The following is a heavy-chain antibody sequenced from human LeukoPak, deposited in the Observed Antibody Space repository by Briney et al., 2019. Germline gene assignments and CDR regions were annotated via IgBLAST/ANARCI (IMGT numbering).Heavy chain of an antibody. CDR1: GGFISSGTYY. Sequence: SETLSLTCTVSGGFISSGTYYWGWIRQPPGKGLEWIGSIYYSGATGSTYSNPSLKSRVTISVDTSKNQFSLELTSVTAADTAVYYCARGLGWAYGMDFWGQGTTVTVSS. CDR2: IYYSGATGST. V-gene: IGHV4-39*01. D-gene: IGHD6-19*01. J-gene: IGHJ6*02. CDR3: ARGLGWAYGMDF.